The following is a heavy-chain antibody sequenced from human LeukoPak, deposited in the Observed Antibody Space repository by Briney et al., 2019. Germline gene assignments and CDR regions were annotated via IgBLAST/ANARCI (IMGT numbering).Heavy chain of an antibody. CDR1: GFTFGDYY. V-gene: IGHV3-49*04. CDR2: IRSKAYDWTA. J-gene: IGHJ4*02. Sequence: PGGSLRLSCTASGFTFGDYYMSWVRQAPGKGLEWVGFIRSKAYDWTAEYAASVKGRFTISRDDSKSIAYLQMNSVKTEDTAVYYCTRVGYDAWGDYWGQGTLVTVSS. D-gene: IGHD5-12*01. CDR3: TRVGYDAWGDY.